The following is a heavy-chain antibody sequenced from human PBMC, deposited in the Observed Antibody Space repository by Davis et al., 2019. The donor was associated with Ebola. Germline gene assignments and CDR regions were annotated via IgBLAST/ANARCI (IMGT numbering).Heavy chain of an antibody. CDR3: AREKGPQLALFDY. V-gene: IGHV3-30*03. J-gene: IGHJ4*01. CDR1: GFTFNNYG. D-gene: IGHD6-13*01. CDR2: ISYHGSKK. Sequence: GESLKISCAASGFTFNNYGMHWVRQAPGKGLQWVAIISYHGSKKYYADSVKGRFTISRDNSKNTLYLQMNSLRPEDTAVYYCAREKGPQLALFDYWGHGTLVTVSS.